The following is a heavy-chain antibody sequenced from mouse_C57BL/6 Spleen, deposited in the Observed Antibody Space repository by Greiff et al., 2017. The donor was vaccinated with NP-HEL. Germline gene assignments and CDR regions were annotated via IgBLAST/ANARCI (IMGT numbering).Heavy chain of an antibody. D-gene: IGHD4-1*01. J-gene: IGHJ1*03. Sequence: QVHVKQSGAELVRPGASVKLSCKASGYTFTDYYINWVKQRPGQGLEWIARIYPGSGNTYYNEKFKGKATLTAEKSSSTAYMQLSSLTSEDSAVYFCAREKTWDGFDVWGTGTTVTVSS. CDR3: AREKTWDGFDV. CDR2: IYPGSGNT. CDR1: GYTFTDYY. V-gene: IGHV1-76*01.